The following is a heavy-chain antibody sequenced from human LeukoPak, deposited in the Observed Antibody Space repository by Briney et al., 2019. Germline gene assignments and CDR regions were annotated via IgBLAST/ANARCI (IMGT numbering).Heavy chain of an antibody. D-gene: IGHD6-25*01. CDR1: GGSFSGYY. V-gene: IGHV4-34*01. CDR2: INHSGST. J-gene: IGHJ3*02. Sequence: PSETLSLTCAVYGGSFSGYYWSWIRQPPGKGLEWIGEINHSGSTNYNPSLKSRVTISVDTSKNQFSLKLSSVTAADTAVYYCARSGGAFDIWGQGTMSPSLQ. CDR3: ARSGGAFDI.